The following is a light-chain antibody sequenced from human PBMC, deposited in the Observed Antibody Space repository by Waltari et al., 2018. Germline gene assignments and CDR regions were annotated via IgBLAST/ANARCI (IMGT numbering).Light chain of an antibody. V-gene: IGLV2-14*03. J-gene: IGLJ2*01. CDR3: TTYPDTNTPVV. Sequence: QSALTQPAPVSGSPRQSVTIARSGASRACDQCTTVLWFRQPPGKVPKLILFDVSNRPSDISNRFSGYKSGNTAYLTISRLQADDEADYYCTTYPDTNTPVVFGGGTKVTV. CDR2: DVS. CDR1: SRACDQCTT.